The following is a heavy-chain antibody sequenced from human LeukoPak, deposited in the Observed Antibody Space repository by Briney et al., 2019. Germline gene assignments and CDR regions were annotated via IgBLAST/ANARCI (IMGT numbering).Heavy chain of an antibody. CDR3: ARGVGRVGGTFDL. CDR2: ISASSSAT. J-gene: IGHJ4*02. V-gene: IGHV3-48*01. D-gene: IGHD1-26*01. Sequence: PGGSLRLSCVASQFSLGAFAMIGARQAPGKGLEWISYISASSSATYYAESVKGRFTISRDNAEDSLYLQMNSLRAEDTAVYYCARGVGRVGGTFDLWGQGTLVNVSP. CDR1: QFSLGAFA.